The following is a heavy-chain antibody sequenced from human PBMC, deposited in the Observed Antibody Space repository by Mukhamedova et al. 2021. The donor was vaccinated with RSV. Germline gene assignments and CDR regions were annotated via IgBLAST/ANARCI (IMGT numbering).Heavy chain of an antibody. J-gene: IGHJ4*02. V-gene: IGHV4-38-2*02. CDR2: IYQSGST. D-gene: IGHD3-22*01. Sequence: IRQPPGKGLEWIGSIYQSGSTYYNPSLKSRVTISLDTSKNQFSLKLSSVTAADTAVYYCARDELFVHDSRSGSNVPFDYWGQGT. CDR3: ARDELFVHDSRSGSNVPFDY.